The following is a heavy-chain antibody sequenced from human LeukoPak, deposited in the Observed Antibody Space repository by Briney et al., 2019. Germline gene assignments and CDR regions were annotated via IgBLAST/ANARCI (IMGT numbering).Heavy chain of an antibody. J-gene: IGHJ1*01. D-gene: IGHD3-22*01. CDR2: INSDGSSA. Sequence: GGSLRLSCAASGFTFSSYWMHWVRQAPGKGLVWVSRINSDGSSASYADSVKGRFTISRDNAKNTLYLQMNSLRAEDTAVYYCARYDYYDSSGYKIAEYFQHWGQGTLVTVSS. V-gene: IGHV3-74*01. CDR3: ARYDYYDSSGYKIAEYFQH. CDR1: GFTFSSYW.